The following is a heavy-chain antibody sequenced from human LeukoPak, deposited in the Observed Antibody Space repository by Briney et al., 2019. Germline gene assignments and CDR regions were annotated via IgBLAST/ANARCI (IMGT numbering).Heavy chain of an antibody. CDR1: GGSLSSYY. J-gene: IGHJ5*02. V-gene: IGHV4-59*01. Sequence: SETLSLTCTVSGGSLSSYYWSWIRQPPGKGLEWIGYIYYSGSTNYNPSLKSRVTISVDTSKNQFSLKLSSVTAADTAVYYCARVLSSGYDSNNWFDPWGQGTRVTVSS. CDR3: ARVLSSGYDSNNWFDP. D-gene: IGHD3-22*01. CDR2: IYYSGST.